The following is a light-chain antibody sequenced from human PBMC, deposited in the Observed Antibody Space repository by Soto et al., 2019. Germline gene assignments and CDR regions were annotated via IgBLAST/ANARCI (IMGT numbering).Light chain of an antibody. J-gene: IGKJ3*01. Sequence: EIVMTQSPATLSVSPGERASLSCRASQSVGSKLAWYQHKPGQAPRLLIYDASTRATGFPARFSGSGSGTEFTLTISSLQPEDFAVYYCKQYNNWPPFTFGPGTKVDIK. CDR2: DAS. CDR3: KQYNNWPPFT. CDR1: QSVGSK. V-gene: IGKV3-15*01.